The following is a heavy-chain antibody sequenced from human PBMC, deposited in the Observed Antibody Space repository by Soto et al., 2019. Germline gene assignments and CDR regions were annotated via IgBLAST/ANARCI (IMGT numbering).Heavy chain of an antibody. Sequence: WGSMRLACVVSGFSLVDSYITFVRQIPGKGLEWIASSSSGAFTISYAAAVKGRFTISRDDGHNSLFLQMDSLRAEDTALYYCARDTTRLEHWGQGTLVTVSS. CDR3: ARDTTRLEH. D-gene: IGHD1-1*01. J-gene: IGHJ4*02. CDR2: SSSGAFTI. CDR1: GFSLVDSY. V-gene: IGHV3-11*01.